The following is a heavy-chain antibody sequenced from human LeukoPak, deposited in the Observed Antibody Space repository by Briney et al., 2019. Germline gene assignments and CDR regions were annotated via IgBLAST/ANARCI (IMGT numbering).Heavy chain of an antibody. CDR2: INAGNGNT. CDR3: AREATSGYYFEAFDI. CDR1: GYTFTSYA. Sequence: ASVKVSCKASGYTFTSYAMHWVRQAPGQRLEWMGWINAGNGNTKYLQKFQGRVTITRDTSASTAYMELSSLRSEDTAVYYCAREATSGYYFEAFDIWGQGTMVTVSS. D-gene: IGHD3-22*01. J-gene: IGHJ3*02. V-gene: IGHV1-3*01.